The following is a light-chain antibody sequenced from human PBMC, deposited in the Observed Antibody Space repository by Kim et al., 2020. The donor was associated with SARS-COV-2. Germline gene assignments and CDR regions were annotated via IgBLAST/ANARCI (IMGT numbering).Light chain of an antibody. CDR1: TNDLGTYPL. J-gene: IGLJ3*02. V-gene: IGLV2-23*02. Sequence: GQSVTISCSGTTNDLGTYPLVSWYQQYPGKAPRLIIFDISQRPSGISCRFPGPKSGNTASLTISPLEPADEADYFCCSFTSGVSWVFGGGTQLTVL. CDR3: CSFTSGVSWV. CDR2: DIS.